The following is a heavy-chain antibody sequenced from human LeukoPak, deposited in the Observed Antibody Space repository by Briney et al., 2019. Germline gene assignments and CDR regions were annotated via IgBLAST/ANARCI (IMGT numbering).Heavy chain of an antibody. D-gene: IGHD1-14*01. V-gene: IGHV4-59*01. CDR3: ARLYYRVKLFDY. Sequence: AETLSLTCTVSGGSISNYYWSWIRQPPGKGLEWIGYIYYSGSTNYNPSLKSRVTISVDTSKNQFSLKLSSVTAADTAVYYCARLYYRVKLFDYWGQGTLVTVSS. J-gene: IGHJ4*02. CDR1: GGSISNYY. CDR2: IYYSGST.